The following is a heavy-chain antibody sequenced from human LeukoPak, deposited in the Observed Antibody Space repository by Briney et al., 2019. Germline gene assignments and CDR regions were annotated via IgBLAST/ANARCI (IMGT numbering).Heavy chain of an antibody. J-gene: IGHJ4*02. V-gene: IGHV3-48*01. CDR3: AKDSRGTVVSDFDY. D-gene: IGHD4-23*01. Sequence: GGSLRLSCAASGFTFSSSSMNWVRQAPGKGLEWVSYISGTSATIYYADSVKGRFTISRDNSKNTLYLQMNSLRAEDTAVYYCAKDSRGTVVSDFDYWGQGTLVTVSS. CDR2: ISGTSATI. CDR1: GFTFSSSS.